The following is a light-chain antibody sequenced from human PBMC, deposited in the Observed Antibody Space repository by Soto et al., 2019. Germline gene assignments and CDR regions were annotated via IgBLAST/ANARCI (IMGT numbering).Light chain of an antibody. CDR2: GAS. CDR3: HQFGSTPPAST. CDR1: QSVSTRY. V-gene: IGKV3-20*01. J-gene: IGKJ2*01. Sequence: ESMLTQSPGTLSLSPGERATLSCRASQSVSTRYLAWYQQKPGQAPRLLIYGASIRATGIPDRFSGSGSGTDFTPTISRLEHEDFAVYYWHQFGSTPPASTFGKGTKLEI.